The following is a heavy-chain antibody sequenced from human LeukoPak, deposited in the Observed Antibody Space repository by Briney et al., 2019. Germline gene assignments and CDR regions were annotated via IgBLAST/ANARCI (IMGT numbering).Heavy chain of an antibody. Sequence: SETLSLTCTVSGGSISSYYWSWIRQPPGKGLEWIGYIYYSGSTNYNPSLKSRVTISVDTSKNQFSLKLSSVTAADTAVYYCARIYCTSSGCHYGMDVWGQGTTVTVSS. CDR2: IYYSGST. V-gene: IGHV4-59*08. CDR1: GGSISSYY. J-gene: IGHJ6*02. CDR3: ARIYCTSSGCHYGMDV. D-gene: IGHD2-2*01.